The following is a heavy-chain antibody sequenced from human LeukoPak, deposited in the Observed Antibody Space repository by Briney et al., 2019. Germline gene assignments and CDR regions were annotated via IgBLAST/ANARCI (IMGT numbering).Heavy chain of an antibody. J-gene: IGHJ4*02. Sequence: GGSLRLSCAASGFTFSHYAMHWVRQAPGKGLEWVAVISYDGGNNYYADSVKGRFTISRDNSKNTLYLQMNSLRAEDTAVYYCAKVGIQLWFFDYWGQGTLVTVSS. CDR2: ISYDGGNN. CDR1: GFTFSHYA. CDR3: AKVGIQLWFFDY. V-gene: IGHV3-30*04. D-gene: IGHD5-18*01.